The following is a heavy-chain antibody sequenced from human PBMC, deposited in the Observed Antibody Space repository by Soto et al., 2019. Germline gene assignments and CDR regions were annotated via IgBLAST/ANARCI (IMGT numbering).Heavy chain of an antibody. Sequence: RGESLKISCKGSGYSFAGYWITWVRQKPGKGLEWMGRIDPSDSQTYYSPSFRGHVTISVTKSITTVFLQWSSLRASDTAMYYCATPGGFGMDVWGQGTTVTVSS. CDR3: ATPGGFGMDV. J-gene: IGHJ6*02. CDR1: GYSFAGYW. D-gene: IGHD5-12*01. CDR2: IDPSDSQT. V-gene: IGHV5-10-1*01.